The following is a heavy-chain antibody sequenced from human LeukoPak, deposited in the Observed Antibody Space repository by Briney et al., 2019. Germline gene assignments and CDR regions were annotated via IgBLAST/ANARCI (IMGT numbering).Heavy chain of an antibody. CDR2: IDWDDDK. J-gene: IGHJ4*02. CDR3: ARMRCGYSNPTTLYYFDY. Sequence: SGPALVKPTQTLTLTCTFSGFSLSTSGMCVSWIRQPPGKALEWLARIDWDDDKYYSTSLKTRLTISKDTSKNQVVLTMTNMDPVDTATYYCARMRCGYSNPTTLYYFDYWGQGTLVTVSS. D-gene: IGHD4-11*01. CDR1: GFSLSTSGMC. V-gene: IGHV2-70*11.